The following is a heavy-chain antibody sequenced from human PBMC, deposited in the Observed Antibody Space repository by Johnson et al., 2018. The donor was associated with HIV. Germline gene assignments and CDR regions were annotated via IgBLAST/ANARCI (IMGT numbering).Heavy chain of an antibody. V-gene: IGHV3-33*01. CDR2: IWYDGSNK. CDR3: ARGITMIAVVKGDAFDI. Sequence: QVQLVESGGGVVQPGRSLRLSCTASGFTFSSYGMHWVRQAPGKGLEWVAVIWYDGSNKYYADSVKGRLTISRDNSKNTVYLQMNSLRTEDTAVYYCARGITMIAVVKGDAFDIWGQGTMVTVSS. J-gene: IGHJ3*02. D-gene: IGHD3-22*01. CDR1: GFTFSSYG.